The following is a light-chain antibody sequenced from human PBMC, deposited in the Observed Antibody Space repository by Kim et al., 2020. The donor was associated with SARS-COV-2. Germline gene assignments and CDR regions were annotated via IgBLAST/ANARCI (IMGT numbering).Light chain of an antibody. J-gene: IGKJ1*01. CDR1: QAIRND. Sequence: ASVGDRVTITCRASQAIRNDLGWYQQKPGEAPKCLIYGASILQGGVPSRFSGGGSGTEFTLTISTRQPEDFATYFCVQQSGHPRTFGQGTKVDIK. V-gene: IGKV1-17*01. CDR2: GAS. CDR3: VQQSGHPRT.